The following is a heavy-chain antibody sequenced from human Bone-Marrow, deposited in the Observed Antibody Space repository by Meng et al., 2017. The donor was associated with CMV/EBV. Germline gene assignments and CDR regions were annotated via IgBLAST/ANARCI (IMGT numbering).Heavy chain of an antibody. V-gene: IGHV3-53*01. CDR3: ARSWGLNWFDP. J-gene: IGHJ5*02. Sequence: ESLKISCAASGFTVNTNYMSWVRQAPGKGLEWVSVIYFGGTTYYADSVKGRFTVSRDHSKNTLYLQMHSLGAEDTAVYYCARSWGLNWFDPWGQGTLVTVSS. D-gene: IGHD7-27*01. CDR1: GFTVNTNY. CDR2: IYFGGTT.